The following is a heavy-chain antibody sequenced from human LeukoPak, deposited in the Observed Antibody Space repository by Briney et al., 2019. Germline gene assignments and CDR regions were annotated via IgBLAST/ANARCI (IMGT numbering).Heavy chain of an antibody. D-gene: IGHD6-19*01. CDR1: GFTFSSYA. J-gene: IGHJ4*02. CDR3: AKLRGCNYFDY. CDR2: ISGSGGST. V-gene: IGHV3-23*01. Sequence: AGGSLRLSCAASGFTFSSYAMSWVRQAPGKGLEWVSGISGSGGSTYYADSVKGRFTISRDNSKNTLYLQMNSLRAEDTAVYYFAKLRGCNYFDYWGQGTLVTVSS.